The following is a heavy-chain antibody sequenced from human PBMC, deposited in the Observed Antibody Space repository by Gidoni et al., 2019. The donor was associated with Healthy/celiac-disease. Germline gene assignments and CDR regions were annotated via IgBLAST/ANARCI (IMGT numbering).Heavy chain of an antibody. CDR2: ISWNSGSI. CDR1: GFTFDDYA. CDR3: AKDKAGGSYYYYYYMDV. J-gene: IGHJ6*03. Sequence: EVQLVESGGGLVQPGRSLRLSCAASGFTFDDYAMHWVRQAPGKGLEWVSGISWNSGSIGYADSVKGRFTISRDNAKNSLYLQMNSLRAEDTALYYCAKDKAGGSYYYYYYMDVWGKGTTVTVSS. V-gene: IGHV3-9*01. D-gene: IGHD1-26*01.